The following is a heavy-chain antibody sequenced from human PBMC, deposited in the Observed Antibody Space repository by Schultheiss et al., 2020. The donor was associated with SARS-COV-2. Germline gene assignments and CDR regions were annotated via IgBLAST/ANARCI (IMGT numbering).Heavy chain of an antibody. CDR3: ARQSRSYYRWLDP. CDR2: INHSGST. V-gene: IGHV4-34*01. CDR1: GGSFSGYY. D-gene: IGHD3-10*01. Sequence: GSLRLSCAVYGGSFSGYYWSWIRQPPGKGLEWIGEINHSGSTNYNPSLKSRVTISVDTSKNQFSLKLSSVTAADTAVYYCARQSRSYYRWLDPWGQGTLVTVSS. J-gene: IGHJ5*02.